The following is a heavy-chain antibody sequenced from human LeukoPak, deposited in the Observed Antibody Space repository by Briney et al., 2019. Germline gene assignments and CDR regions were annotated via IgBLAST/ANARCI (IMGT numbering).Heavy chain of an antibody. J-gene: IGHJ6*03. CDR2: IYTSGST. Sequence: TSETLSLTCTVSGGSISSYYWSWIRQPPGQGLEWIGRIYTSGSTNYNPSLKRRVTMSVDTPKNQFSLKLSSVTAADTAVYYCARGLTTHYRGGYYYMDVWGKGTTVTVSS. D-gene: IGHD4-11*01. CDR3: ARGLTTHYRGGYYYMDV. CDR1: GGSISSYY. V-gene: IGHV4-4*07.